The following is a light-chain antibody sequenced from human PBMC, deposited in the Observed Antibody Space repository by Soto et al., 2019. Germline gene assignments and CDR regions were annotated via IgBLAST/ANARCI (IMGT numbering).Light chain of an antibody. V-gene: IGLV2-14*03. J-gene: IGLJ1*01. CDR1: SSDVGGYNY. CDR2: DVS. CDR3: SSYTSSSTLSTYV. Sequence: QSALTQPASVSGSPGQSITISCTGTSSDVGGYNYVSWYKHHPGKAPKLMIYDVSNRPSGVSNRFSGSKSGNTASLIISGLQAEDEADYYCSSYTSSSTLSTYVFGTGTKLTVL.